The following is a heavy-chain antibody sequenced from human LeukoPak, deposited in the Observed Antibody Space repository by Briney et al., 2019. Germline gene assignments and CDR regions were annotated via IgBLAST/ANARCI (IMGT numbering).Heavy chain of an antibody. CDR2: IYYSGST. Sequence: SETLSLTCTVSGDSISSYYWSWIRQPPGKGLEWIGYIYYSGSTNYNPSLKCRVTISVDTSKNQFSLKLSSVTAADTAVYYCARARDKESSGWFCYYYYGMDVWGQGTTVTVSS. J-gene: IGHJ6*02. V-gene: IGHV4-59*01. D-gene: IGHD6-19*01. CDR1: GDSISSYY. CDR3: ARARDKESSGWFCYYYYGMDV.